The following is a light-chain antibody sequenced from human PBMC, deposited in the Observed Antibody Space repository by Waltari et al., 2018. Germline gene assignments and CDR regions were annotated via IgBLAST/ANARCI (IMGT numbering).Light chain of an antibody. V-gene: IGLV2-23*02. CDR1: TSDVGNYNL. CDR2: EVI. Sequence: QSALTQPASVSGTPGQSITISCTGTTSDVGNYNLFSWYQQHPGKAPKPLICEVIKRPSGVSVRFSGSKSGNTASLTISGLQAEDEADYYCCSYAGSGTYVFGTGTKVTVL. CDR3: CSYAGSGTYV. J-gene: IGLJ1*01.